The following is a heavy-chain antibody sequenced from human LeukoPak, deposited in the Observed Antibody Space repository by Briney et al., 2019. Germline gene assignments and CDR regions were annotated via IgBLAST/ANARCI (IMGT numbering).Heavy chain of an antibody. V-gene: IGHV4-34*01. CDR3: ARGRDTYYHDTSLGPRQAFDI. D-gene: IGHD3-22*01. Sequence: SETLSLTCAVYGGSFSGYYWSWIRQPPGKGLEWIGEINHSGSTNYNPSLKSRVTISVDTSKNQFSLKLSSVTAADTAVYYCARGRDTYYHDTSLGPRQAFDIWGQGTMVTVSS. J-gene: IGHJ3*02. CDR2: INHSGST. CDR1: GGSFSGYY.